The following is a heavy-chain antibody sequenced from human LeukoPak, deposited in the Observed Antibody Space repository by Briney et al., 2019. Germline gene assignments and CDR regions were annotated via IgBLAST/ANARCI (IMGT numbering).Heavy chain of an antibody. Sequence: SVKVSCKASGGTFSSYAISWVRQAPGQGLEWMGGIIPIFGTANYAQKFQGRVTITADESTSAAYMELSSLRSEDTAVYYCARVLLERRRGRRYYFDYWGQGTLVTVSS. CDR1: GGTFSSYA. V-gene: IGHV1-69*13. D-gene: IGHD1-1*01. CDR3: ARVLLERRRGRRYYFDY. J-gene: IGHJ4*02. CDR2: IIPIFGTA.